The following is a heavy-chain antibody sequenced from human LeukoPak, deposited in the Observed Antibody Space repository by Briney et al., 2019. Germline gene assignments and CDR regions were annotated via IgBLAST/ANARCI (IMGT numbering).Heavy chain of an antibody. Sequence: GGSLRLSCGASGFVFDDYDMHWVRQAPGKGLEWVAFIRSDGYHTYYTDSVKGRFIITRDNFKNTLYLQMNSLRLEDMAVYYCAKPSVSGVDYWGRGTRVTVSS. D-gene: IGHD6-25*01. V-gene: IGHV3-30*02. J-gene: IGHJ4*02. CDR2: IRSDGYHT. CDR1: GFVFDDYD. CDR3: AKPSVSGVDY.